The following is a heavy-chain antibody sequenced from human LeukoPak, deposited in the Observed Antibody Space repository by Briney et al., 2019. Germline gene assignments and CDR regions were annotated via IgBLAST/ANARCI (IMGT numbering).Heavy chain of an antibody. CDR1: GVSMSAYQ. Sequence: SETLSLTCTVSGVSMSAYQWSWVRQSPEKGLEWIGCINTKGETSYNPSLKSRVTTSADTSKSQFSLGLTSVTAADTAVYYCATSNDAKIAPFDHWGQGAPVTVSS. D-gene: IGHD2-21*01. V-gene: IGHV4-4*09. J-gene: IGHJ4*02. CDR3: ATSNDAKIAPFDH. CDR2: INTKGET.